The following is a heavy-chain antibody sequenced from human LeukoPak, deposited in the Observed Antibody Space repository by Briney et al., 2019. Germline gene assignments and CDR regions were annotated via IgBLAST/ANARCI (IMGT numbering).Heavy chain of an antibody. V-gene: IGHV4-39*07. J-gene: IGHJ5*02. CDR3: ARDGAVVVPAATYWFDP. CDR1: GGSISSSSYY. Sequence: SETLSLTCTVSGGSISSSSYYWGWIRQPPGKGLEWIGSIYYSGSTYYNPSLKSRVTISVDTSKNQFSLKLSSVTAADTAVSYCARDGAVVVPAATYWFDPWGQGTLVTVSS. D-gene: IGHD2-2*01. CDR2: IYYSGST.